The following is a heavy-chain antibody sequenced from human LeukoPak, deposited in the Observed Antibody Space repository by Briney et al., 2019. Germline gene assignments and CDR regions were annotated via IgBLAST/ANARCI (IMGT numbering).Heavy chain of an antibody. D-gene: IGHD2-2*01. CDR3: AREKSCSSTSCYGYFDY. CDR1: GGTFSSYA. Sequence: SVKVSCKASGGTFSSYAISWVRQAPGQGLEWMGAIIPIFGTANYAQKFQGRVTITADESTSTAYMELSSLRSEDTAVYYCAREKSCSSTSCYGYFDYWGQGTLVTVSS. J-gene: IGHJ4*02. CDR2: IIPIFGTA. V-gene: IGHV1-69*13.